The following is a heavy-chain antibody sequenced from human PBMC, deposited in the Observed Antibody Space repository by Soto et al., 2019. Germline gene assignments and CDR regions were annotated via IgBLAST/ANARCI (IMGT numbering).Heavy chain of an antibody. Sequence: SETLSLTCTVSGGSISSYYWSWIRQPPGKGLEWIGYIYYSGSTNYNPSLKSRVTISVDTSKNQFSLKLSSVTAADTAVYYCAKIFGVEAYMDVWGKGTTVTVSS. D-gene: IGHD3-3*01. CDR1: GGSISSYY. J-gene: IGHJ6*03. CDR3: AKIFGVEAYMDV. CDR2: IYYSGST. V-gene: IGHV4-59*01.